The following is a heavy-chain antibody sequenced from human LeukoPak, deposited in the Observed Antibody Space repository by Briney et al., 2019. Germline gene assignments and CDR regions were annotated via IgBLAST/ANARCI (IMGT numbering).Heavy chain of an antibody. V-gene: IGHV1-2*02. J-gene: IGHJ4*02. CDR3: ARDYASGSYYDY. D-gene: IGHD3-10*01. CDR2: MNPNSGGT. CDR1: GYTFTGDY. Sequence: APVKVSCKASGYTFTGDYLHWVRQAPGQGLEWMGWMNPNSGGTNYAQKFQGRVTMTRDTSISTAYMELSRLRSDDTAVYYCARDYASGSYYDYWGQGSLVTVSS.